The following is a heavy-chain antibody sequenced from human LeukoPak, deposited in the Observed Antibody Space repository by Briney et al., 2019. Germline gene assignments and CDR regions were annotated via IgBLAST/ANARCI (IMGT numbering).Heavy chain of an antibody. V-gene: IGHV3-23*01. Sequence: PGGSLRLSCAASGFTFSSYAMSWVRQAPGKGLEWVSAISGSGGSTYYADSVKGRFTISRDNSKNTLYLQTNSLRAEDTAVYYCAKGRDYYDSSGYWDYYYYMDVWGKGTTVTVSS. CDR3: AKGRDYYDSSGYWDYYYYMDV. J-gene: IGHJ6*03. CDR2: ISGSGGST. D-gene: IGHD3-22*01. CDR1: GFTFSSYA.